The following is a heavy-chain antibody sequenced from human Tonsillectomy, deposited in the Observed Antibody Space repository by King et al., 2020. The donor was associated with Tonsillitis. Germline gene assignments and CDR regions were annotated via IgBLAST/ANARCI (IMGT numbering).Heavy chain of an antibody. V-gene: IGHV4-59*01. CDR2: IYYRGTT. CDR3: ARDYGSGNYYKRPLTY. CDR1: GGSMSAYY. Sequence: QLQESGPGLVKPSETLSLTCTVSGGSMSAYYWSWIRQPPGKPLEWIGDIYYRGTTKYNASLKGRVTISSDTSENQFSLELTAVTAADTAVYYCARDYGSGNYYKRPLTYWGQGTLVTVSS. J-gene: IGHJ4*02. D-gene: IGHD3-10*01.